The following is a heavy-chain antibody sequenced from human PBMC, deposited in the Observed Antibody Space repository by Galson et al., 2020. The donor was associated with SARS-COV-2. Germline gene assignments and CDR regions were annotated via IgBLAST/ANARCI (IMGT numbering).Heavy chain of an antibody. CDR3: ARDSQGGNAYNYLVF. CDR2: INPSGGGT. Sequence: ASVKVSCKASGYTFTSYYIHWVRQAPGQGLEWMGIINPSGGGTTYAQKFQGRVTMTRDTSTSTVYMELSSLRSEDTAVYYCARDSQGGNAYNYLVFWGQGTLVTVSS. V-gene: IGHV1-46*01. CDR1: GYTFTSYY. J-gene: IGHJ4*02. D-gene: IGHD3-16*01.